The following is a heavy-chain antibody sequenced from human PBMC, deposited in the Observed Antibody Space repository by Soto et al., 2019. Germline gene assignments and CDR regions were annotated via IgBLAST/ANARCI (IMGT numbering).Heavy chain of an antibody. CDR2: IYYSGST. J-gene: IGHJ4*02. CDR1: GGSISSSSYY. CDR3: AVTTDFSSGWYYY. V-gene: IGHV4-39*01. D-gene: IGHD6-19*01. Sequence: SETLSLTCTVSGGSISSSSYYWVWIRQPPGKGLEWIGSIYYSGSTYYNPSLKSRVTISVDTSKNQFSLKLSSVTAADTAVYYCAVTTDFSSGWYYYWGQGTLVTVST.